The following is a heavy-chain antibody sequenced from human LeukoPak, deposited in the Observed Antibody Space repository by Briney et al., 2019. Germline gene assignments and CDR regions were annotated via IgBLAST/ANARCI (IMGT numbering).Heavy chain of an antibody. V-gene: IGHV4-61*02. D-gene: IGHD6-19*01. CDR1: GGSISSESYY. Sequence: SQTLSLTXTVSGGSISSESYYWSWIRQPAGKGLEWIGRIYTSGSTNYNPSLKSRVTISVDTSKNQFSLKLSSVTAADTAVYYCARDMGGSGWYSLDYWGQGTLVTVSS. J-gene: IGHJ4*02. CDR3: ARDMGGSGWYSLDY. CDR2: IYTSGST.